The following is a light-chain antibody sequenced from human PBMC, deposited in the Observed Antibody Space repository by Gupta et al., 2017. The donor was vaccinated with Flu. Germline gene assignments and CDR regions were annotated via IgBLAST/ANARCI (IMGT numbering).Light chain of an antibody. Sequence: EIVMTQSPATLSVSPGERATLSCRASQSVSSNLAWYQQKPGQAPRLLIYGASTRATGIPARFSGSGSGTEFTLTISSLQSEDFAVYYCQLYNDWPPWTFGQGTGVEIK. CDR1: QSVSSN. CDR3: QLYNDWPPWT. CDR2: GAS. V-gene: IGKV3-15*01. J-gene: IGKJ1*01.